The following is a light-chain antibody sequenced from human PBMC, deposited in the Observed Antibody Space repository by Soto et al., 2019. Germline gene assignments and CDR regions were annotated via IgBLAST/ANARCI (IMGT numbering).Light chain of an antibody. CDR1: SSDVGGYNY. CDR2: QVS. J-gene: IGLJ1*01. Sequence: QSVLTQPASVSGSPGQSITISCTGTSSDVGGYNYVSWYQQHPGKAPKLMIYQVSHRPSGVSNRFSGSKSGNTASLTISGLQAEDEADYYCNSYVRSNNLVFGNGTKVTVX. V-gene: IGLV2-14*01. CDR3: NSYVRSNNLV.